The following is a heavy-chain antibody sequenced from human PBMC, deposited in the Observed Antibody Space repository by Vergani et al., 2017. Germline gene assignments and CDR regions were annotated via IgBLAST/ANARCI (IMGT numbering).Heavy chain of an antibody. V-gene: IGHV3-30*03. CDR1: GFTSCYYS. D-gene: IGHD2-21*01. J-gene: IGHJ4*02. Sequence: QVHLVESGGGVVQPGRSLRLSCVVSGFTSCYYSMHWVRQAPGKGLEWVAVISYDGTQKYYADSVKGRFTISRDNSKSTLYLQMNSLKTEDTAVYYCATKSCGAAGCQIGYFREWGQGTLVTVSS. CDR2: ISYDGTQK. CDR3: ATKSCGAAGCQIGYFRE.